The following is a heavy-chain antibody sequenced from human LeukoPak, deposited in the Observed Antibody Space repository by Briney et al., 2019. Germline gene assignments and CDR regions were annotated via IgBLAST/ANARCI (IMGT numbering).Heavy chain of an antibody. CDR1: GLTFSNAW. CDR3: ITDPGEWEPI. Sequence: GGSLRLSCAASGLTFSNAWMRWARQAPGKGLEWVGRIKSNTDGGTTDYGAPVKGRFIISRDNSKNTLYLQMNGLKIEDTAVYYCITDPGEWEPIWGQGTMVTVSS. J-gene: IGHJ3*02. D-gene: IGHD1-26*01. CDR2: IKSNTDGGTT. V-gene: IGHV3-15*01.